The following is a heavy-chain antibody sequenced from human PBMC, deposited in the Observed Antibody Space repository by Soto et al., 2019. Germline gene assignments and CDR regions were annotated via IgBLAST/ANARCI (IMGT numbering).Heavy chain of an antibody. CDR1: GFTFSSYS. CDR2: ISIGTSTI. D-gene: IGHD2-8*01. J-gene: IGHJ5*02. CDR3: ARDNGMAGSFDP. Sequence: GGSLRLSCAASGFTFSSYSMNWVRQAPGKGLEWVSYISIGTSTIYYADSVKGRFTISRDDAKNSLYLQMNSLRDEDTAVYYCARDNGMAGSFDPWGQGTLVTVAS. V-gene: IGHV3-48*02.